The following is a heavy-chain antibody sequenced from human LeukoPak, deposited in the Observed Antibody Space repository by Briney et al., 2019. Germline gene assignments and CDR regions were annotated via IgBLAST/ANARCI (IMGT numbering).Heavy chain of an antibody. V-gene: IGHV3-21*01. CDR3: ARDRVPRATRGTFDY. D-gene: IGHD1-26*01. Sequence: PGGSLRLSCVASGFTFDDYSLNWVRQAPGKGLEWAAAISSSSDYIYYADSMRGRFTISRDNAKNSLYLQMHSLRVEDTALYYCARDRVPRATRGTFDYWGQGTPVIVSS. CDR2: ISSSSDYI. CDR1: GFTFDDYS. J-gene: IGHJ4*02.